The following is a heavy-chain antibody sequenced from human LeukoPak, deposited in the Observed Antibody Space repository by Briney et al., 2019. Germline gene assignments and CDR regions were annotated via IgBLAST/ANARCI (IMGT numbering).Heavy chain of an antibody. CDR1: GYTFSGYY. CDR2: INPNSDGT. J-gene: IGHJ4*02. CDR3: ASGSSYDSSGRGFDY. D-gene: IGHD3-22*01. V-gene: IGHV1-2*02. Sequence: ASVEVSCKASGYTFSGYYMHWVRQAPGQGLEWMGWINPNSDGTNYAQKFQGRVTMTRDTSISTAYMELSRLRFDDTAVYYCASGSSYDSSGRGFDYWGQGTLVTVSS.